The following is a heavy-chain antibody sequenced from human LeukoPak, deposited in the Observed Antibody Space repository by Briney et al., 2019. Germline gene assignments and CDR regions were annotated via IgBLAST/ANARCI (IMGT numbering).Heavy chain of an antibody. Sequence: PGGSLRLSCAASGFTFSSYSMSWVRQAPGKGLEWVSAMSGCGMRTYHADAVKGRSTISTDISKNTLYLQMNSLRAEDTAVYHCSKSRHSAWYAGIDYWGQGTLVTVSS. J-gene: IGHJ4*02. CDR1: GFTFSSYS. CDR3: SKSRHSAWYAGIDY. D-gene: IGHD6-19*01. V-gene: IGHV3-23*01. CDR2: MSGCGMRT.